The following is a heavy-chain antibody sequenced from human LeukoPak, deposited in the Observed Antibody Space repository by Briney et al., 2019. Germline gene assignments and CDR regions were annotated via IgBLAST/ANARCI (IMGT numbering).Heavy chain of an antibody. D-gene: IGHD7-27*01. J-gene: IGHJ3*02. V-gene: IGHV4-30-4*01. CDR3: ARGLWGSAAFDI. Sequence: SETLSFTCSVSGDSISSGDYYWTWIRQPPGKGLEWIAFSHHGGSTYFNPSLKGRVFISLDTSNNQVSLKLTSVTATDTAVYYCARGLWGSAAFDIWGLGTLVTVSS. CDR2: SHHGGST. CDR1: GDSISSGDYY.